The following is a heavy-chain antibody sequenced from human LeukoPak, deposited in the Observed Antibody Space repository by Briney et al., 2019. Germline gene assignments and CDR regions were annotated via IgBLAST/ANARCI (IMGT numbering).Heavy chain of an antibody. CDR1: ELTSRTSW. Sequence: PGGSLRLSCAASELTSRTSWMSWVRQAPGKGLEWVAQTKQDGSEKYYVDSVKGRFTTSRDKNSLFLQMNSVRAEDTAVYYCVGWGISGITNHWGQGTLVTVSS. CDR2: TKQDGSEK. J-gene: IGHJ4*02. CDR3: VGWGISGITNH. D-gene: IGHD1-7*01. V-gene: IGHV3-7*01.